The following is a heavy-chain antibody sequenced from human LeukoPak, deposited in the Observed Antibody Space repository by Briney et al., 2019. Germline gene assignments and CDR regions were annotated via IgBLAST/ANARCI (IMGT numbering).Heavy chain of an antibody. V-gene: IGHV3-21*06. CDR1: GFTFSSYS. Sequence: GGSLRLSCAASGFTFSSYSMNWVRQAPGKGLEWVSSISTGSDYIYYADPVKGRFTVSRDNAKNSLYLQMNSLGAEDTAVYYCARDSSWFDFWGQGTLVTVSS. CDR3: ARDSSWFDF. D-gene: IGHD6-13*01. J-gene: IGHJ4*02. CDR2: ISTGSDYI.